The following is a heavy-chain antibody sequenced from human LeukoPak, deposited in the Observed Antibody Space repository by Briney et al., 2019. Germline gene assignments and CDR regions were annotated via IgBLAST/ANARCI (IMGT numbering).Heavy chain of an antibody. CDR3: ARANRELRGSDY. D-gene: IGHD1-7*01. CDR1: GYTFTSYD. Sequence: ASVKVSCKASGYTFTSYDINWVRQATGQGLEWMGWMNPNSGNTGYAQKFQGRVTITRNTSISTAYMELSSLRSEDTAVYYCARANRELRGSDYWGQGTLVTVSS. CDR2: MNPNSGNT. V-gene: IGHV1-8*03. J-gene: IGHJ4*02.